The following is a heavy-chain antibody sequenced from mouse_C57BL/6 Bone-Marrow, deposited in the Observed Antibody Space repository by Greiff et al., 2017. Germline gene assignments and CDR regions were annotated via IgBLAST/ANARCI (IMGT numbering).Heavy chain of an antibody. CDR2: IDPADSYT. CDR1: GYTFTSYW. CDR3: TRDGGTTVPGYFDV. Sequence: QVQLQQSGAELVMPGASVKLSCTASGYTFTSYWMHWVKQRPGQGLEWIGEIDPADSYTNYNQKFKGKSTLTADKYSSTAYMQRSLLTSELSAVYYGTRDGGTTVPGYFDVWGTGTTVTVSS. V-gene: IGHV1-69*01. D-gene: IGHD1-1*01. J-gene: IGHJ1*03.